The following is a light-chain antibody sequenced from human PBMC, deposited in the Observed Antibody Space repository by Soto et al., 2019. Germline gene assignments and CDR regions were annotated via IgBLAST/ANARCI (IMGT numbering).Light chain of an antibody. J-gene: IGKJ5*01. CDR1: QDISNY. CDR2: DAS. V-gene: IGKV1-33*01. Sequence: IQMTQSPSSLSASLGDRVTITCQASQDISNYLNWYQQKPGKAPKLLIYDASNLETGVPSRFSGSGSGTDFTLTINSLQPEDFATYYCQQAASLPITFGQGTRLEIK. CDR3: QQAASLPIT.